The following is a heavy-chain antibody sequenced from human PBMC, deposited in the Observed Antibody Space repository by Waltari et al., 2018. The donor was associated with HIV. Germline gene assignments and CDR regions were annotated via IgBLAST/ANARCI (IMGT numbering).Heavy chain of an antibody. Sequence: EVQLLESGGGLVQPGGSLRLSCAASGFTFSSYAMSWVRQAPGKGVEWVSAISGSGGSTYYADSVTGRFTISRDNSKNTLYLQMNSLRAEDTALYYCAKLNWNDVQNAFDIWGQGTMVTVSS. CDR3: AKLNWNDVQNAFDI. CDR1: GFTFSSYA. J-gene: IGHJ3*02. CDR2: ISGSGGST. D-gene: IGHD1-20*01. V-gene: IGHV3-23*01.